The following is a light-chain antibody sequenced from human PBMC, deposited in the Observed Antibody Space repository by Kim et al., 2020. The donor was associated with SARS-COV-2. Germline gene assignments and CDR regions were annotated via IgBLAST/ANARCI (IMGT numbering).Light chain of an antibody. V-gene: IGKV4-1*01. CDR3: QQYYSIPIT. CDR1: QSVLYSSNNNNY. J-gene: IGKJ5*01. Sequence: TTINCKSSQSVLYSSNNNNYLAWYQQKPGQPPKLLIYWASTRESGVPDRFSGSGSGTDFTLTISSLQAEDVAVYYCQQYYSIPITFGQGTRLEIK. CDR2: WAS.